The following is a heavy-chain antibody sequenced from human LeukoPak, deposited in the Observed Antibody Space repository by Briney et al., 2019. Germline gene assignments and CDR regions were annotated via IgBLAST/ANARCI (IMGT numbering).Heavy chain of an antibody. Sequence: SVKVSFKASGGTFSSYAISWVRQAPGQGLEWMGGIIPIFGTANYAQKFQGRVTITADESTSTAYMELSSLRSEDTAVYYCARDTNDYYDSSGYYYHPGYWGQGTLVTVSS. J-gene: IGHJ4*02. V-gene: IGHV1-69*13. CDR1: GGTFSSYA. D-gene: IGHD3-22*01. CDR2: IIPIFGTA. CDR3: ARDTNDYYDSSGYYYHPGY.